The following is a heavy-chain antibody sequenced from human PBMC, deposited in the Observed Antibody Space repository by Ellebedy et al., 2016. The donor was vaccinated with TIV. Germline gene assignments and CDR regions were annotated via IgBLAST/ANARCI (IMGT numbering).Heavy chain of an antibody. Sequence: AASVKVSCKASGYTFTGYYMHWVRQAPGQGLEWMGWINPNSGGTNYAQKLQGRVTMTTDTSTSTAYMELRSLRSDDTAVYYCAREADLVRGVFDADFDIWGQGTMVTVSS. CDR1: GYTFTGYY. CDR3: AREADLVRGVFDADFDI. D-gene: IGHD3-10*01. J-gene: IGHJ3*02. CDR2: INPNSGGT. V-gene: IGHV1-2*02.